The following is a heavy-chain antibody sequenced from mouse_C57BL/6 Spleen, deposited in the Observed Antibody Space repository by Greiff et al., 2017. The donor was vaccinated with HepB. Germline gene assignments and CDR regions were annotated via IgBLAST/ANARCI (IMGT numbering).Heavy chain of an antibody. CDR3: ARVDYGSSWFAY. J-gene: IGHJ3*01. Sequence: VQLKESGPGLVKPSQSLSLTCSVTGYSITSGYYWNWIRQFPGNKLEWMGYISYDGSNNYNPSLKNRISITRDTSKNQFFLKLNSVTTEDTATYYCARVDYGSSWFAYWGQGTLVTVSA. D-gene: IGHD1-1*01. V-gene: IGHV3-6*01. CDR2: ISYDGSN. CDR1: GYSITSGYY.